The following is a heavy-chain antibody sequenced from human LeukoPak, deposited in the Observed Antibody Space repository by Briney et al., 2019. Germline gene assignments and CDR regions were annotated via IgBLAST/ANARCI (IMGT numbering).Heavy chain of an antibody. CDR2: ISSSSSYI. J-gene: IGHJ4*02. V-gene: IGHV3-21*01. CDR3: AGLVATIPPDPRVPDY. Sequence: GGSLRLSCAASGFTFSSYSMNWVRQAPGKGLEWVSSISSSSSYIYYADSVKGRFTISRDNAKNSLYLQMNSLRAEDTAVYYCAGLVATIPPDPRVPDYWGQGTLVTVSS. D-gene: IGHD5-12*01. CDR1: GFTFSSYS.